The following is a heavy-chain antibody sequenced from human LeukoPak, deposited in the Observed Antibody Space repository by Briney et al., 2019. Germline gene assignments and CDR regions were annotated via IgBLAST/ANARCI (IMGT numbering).Heavy chain of an antibody. V-gene: IGHV3-7*01. CDR3: AELGITMIGGV. CDR2: IKQDGSEK. Sequence: PGGSLRLSCAASGFTFSSYWMSWVRQAPGKGLEWVVNIKQDGSEKHYVDSGKGRFTISRDNAKNSLYLQMNSLRAEDTAVYYCAELGITMIGGVWGKGTTVTISS. D-gene: IGHD3-10*02. J-gene: IGHJ6*04. CDR1: GFTFSSYW.